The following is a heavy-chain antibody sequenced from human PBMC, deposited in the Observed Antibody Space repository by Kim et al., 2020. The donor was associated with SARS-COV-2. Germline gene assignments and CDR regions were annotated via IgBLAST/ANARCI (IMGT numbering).Heavy chain of an antibody. CDR3: ARDHTYYDILTGYYAEFDY. D-gene: IGHD3-9*01. J-gene: IGHJ4*02. CDR2: IYSGGST. Sequence: GGSLRLSCAASGFTVSSNYMSWVRQAPGKGLEWVSVIYSGGSTYYADSVKGRFTISRDNSKNTLYLQMNSLRAEDTAVYYCARDHTYYDILTGYYAEFDYWGQGTLVTVSS. V-gene: IGHV3-66*01. CDR1: GFTVSSNY.